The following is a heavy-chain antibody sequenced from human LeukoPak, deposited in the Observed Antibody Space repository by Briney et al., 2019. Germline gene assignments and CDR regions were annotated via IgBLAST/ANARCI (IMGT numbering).Heavy chain of an antibody. J-gene: IGHJ4*02. D-gene: IGHD4-17*01. CDR3: ARGGYGDRIDY. CDR2: ISGSSGHT. Sequence: GGSLRLSCAASGLTFSSYAMSWVRQAPGKGLEWVSAISGSSGHTYYADSVKGRFTISRDNSKNTLYLQMNSLRAEDTAVYYCARGGYGDRIDYWGQGTLVSVSS. V-gene: IGHV3-23*01. CDR1: GLTFSSYA.